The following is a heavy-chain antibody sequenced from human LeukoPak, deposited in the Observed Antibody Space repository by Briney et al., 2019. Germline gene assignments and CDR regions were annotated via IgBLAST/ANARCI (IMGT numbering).Heavy chain of an antibody. J-gene: IGHJ4*02. CDR1: GFTFRSFA. V-gene: IGHV3-30*04. CDR3: AKDRRVDYDFWRRGFDY. Sequence: GGSLRLSCAASGFTFRSFAMHWARQAPGKGLEWVAVISYDGSNKYYADSVKGRFTISRDNSKKTLYLQMNSLRAEDTAVYYCAKDRRVDYDFWRRGFDYWGQGTLVTVSS. CDR2: ISYDGSNK. D-gene: IGHD3-3*01.